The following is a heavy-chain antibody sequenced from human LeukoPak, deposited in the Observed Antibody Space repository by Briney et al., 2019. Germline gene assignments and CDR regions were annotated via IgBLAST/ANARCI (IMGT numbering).Heavy chain of an antibody. CDR3: ARHQGYSSSSAHH. V-gene: IGHV4-39*01. Sequence: SETLSLTCTVSGGSISSSSYYWGWIRQPPGKGLEWIGSIYYSGSTYYNPSLKSRVTISVDTSKNRFSLKLSSVTAADTAVYYCARHQGYSSSSAHHWGQGTLVTVSS. CDR1: GGSISSSSYY. CDR2: IYYSGST. J-gene: IGHJ4*02. D-gene: IGHD6-6*01.